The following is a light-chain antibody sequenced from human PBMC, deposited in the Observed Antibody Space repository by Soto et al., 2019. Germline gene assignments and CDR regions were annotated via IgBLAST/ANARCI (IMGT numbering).Light chain of an antibody. Sequence: EIVLTQSPGTLSLSPGERATLSCRASQSISSNYLAWYQQKPGQAPRLLIYGASSRATGIPDRFSGSGSGTDFILTISRLEPEDSAIYYCQQYGSWTFGQGTKVEIK. CDR1: QSISSNY. CDR3: QQYGSWT. CDR2: GAS. J-gene: IGKJ1*01. V-gene: IGKV3-20*01.